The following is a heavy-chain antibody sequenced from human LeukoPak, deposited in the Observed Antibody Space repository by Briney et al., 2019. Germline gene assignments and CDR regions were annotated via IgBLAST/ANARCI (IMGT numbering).Heavy chain of an antibody. D-gene: IGHD6-6*01. CDR3: ARSVGQLGYYFDY. V-gene: IGHV4-61*08. Sequence: SETLSLTCTVSGGSISSGDYYWSWIRQPPGKGLEWIGYIYYSGSTNYNPSLKSRVTISVDTSKNQFSLKLSSVTAADTAVYYCARSVGQLGYYFDYWGQGTLVTVSS. CDR2: IYYSGST. CDR1: GGSISSGDYY. J-gene: IGHJ4*02.